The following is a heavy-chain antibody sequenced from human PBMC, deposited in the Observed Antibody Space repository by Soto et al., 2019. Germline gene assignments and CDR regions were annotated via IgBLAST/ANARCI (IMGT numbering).Heavy chain of an antibody. D-gene: IGHD6-13*01. V-gene: IGHV3-21*04. CDR2: ISDSGHYI. CDR3: AKDLVSSWSNWFDP. CDR1: GFTFSTYG. J-gene: IGHJ5*02. Sequence: GGSLRLSCAASGFTFSTYGMNWVRQAPGKGLEWLSSISDSGHYIYYADSVKGRFTTSRDNAKNTLYLQMNSLRAEDTAVYYCAKDLVSSWSNWFDPWGQGTLVTVSS.